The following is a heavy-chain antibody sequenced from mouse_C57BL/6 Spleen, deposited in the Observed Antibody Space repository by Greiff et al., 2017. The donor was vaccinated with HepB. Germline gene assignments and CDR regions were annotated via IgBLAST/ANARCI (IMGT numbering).Heavy chain of an antibody. V-gene: IGHV1-82*01. CDR2: IYPGDGDT. CDR1: GYAFSSSW. Sequence: QVQLQQSGPELVKPGASVKISCKASGYAFSSSWMNWVKQRPGKGLEWIGRIYPGDGDTNYNGKFKGKATLTADKSSSTAYMQLSSLTSEDSAVYFCARSDYYGRSYFAYWGQGTLVTVSA. D-gene: IGHD1-1*01. J-gene: IGHJ3*01. CDR3: ARSDYYGRSYFAY.